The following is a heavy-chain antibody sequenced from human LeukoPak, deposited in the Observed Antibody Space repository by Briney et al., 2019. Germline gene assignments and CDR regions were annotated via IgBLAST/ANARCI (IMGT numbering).Heavy chain of an antibody. J-gene: IGHJ6*04. D-gene: IGHD3-3*01. V-gene: IGHV3-48*03. CDR3: ARDPTIFGVVMDV. Sequence: GGSLRLSCAASGFTFSSYEMNWVRQAPGKGLEWVSYIGSSGSTIYYADSVKGRFTISRDNAKNSLYLQMNSLRAEDTAVYYCARDPTIFGVVMDVWGKGTTVTVSS. CDR2: IGSSGSTI. CDR1: GFTFSSYE.